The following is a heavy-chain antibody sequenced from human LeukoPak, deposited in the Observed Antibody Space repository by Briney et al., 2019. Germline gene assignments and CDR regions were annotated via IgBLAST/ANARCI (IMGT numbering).Heavy chain of an antibody. CDR3: ARIHGYCSGGACYVLDN. Sequence: SETLSLTCVVSGGSASGYDWGWIRQPPGRGLEWVGYVYYRGSTNYNPSFKSRITISVDTSRNQFSLQLSSVTAADTAVYYCARIHGYCSGGACYVLDNWGQGPLVAVSS. D-gene: IGHD2-15*01. CDR1: GGSASGYD. V-gene: IGHV4-59*02. J-gene: IGHJ4*02. CDR2: VYYRGST.